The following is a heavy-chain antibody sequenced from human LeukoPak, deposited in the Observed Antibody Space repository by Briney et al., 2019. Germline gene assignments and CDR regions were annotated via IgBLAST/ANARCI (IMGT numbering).Heavy chain of an antibody. D-gene: IGHD3-22*01. J-gene: IGHJ3*02. Sequence: SETLSLTCTVSGGSVSTTSYFWAWLRQPPGKGLEWIGNIYHNGITYYNVSLKSRLTMSVDPSKNQFSMKLSSVAAADTAVYFCARHGLIRNAFAIWGQGTMVTVSS. CDR2: IYHNGIT. CDR1: GGSVSTTSYF. CDR3: ARHGLIRNAFAI. V-gene: IGHV4-39*01.